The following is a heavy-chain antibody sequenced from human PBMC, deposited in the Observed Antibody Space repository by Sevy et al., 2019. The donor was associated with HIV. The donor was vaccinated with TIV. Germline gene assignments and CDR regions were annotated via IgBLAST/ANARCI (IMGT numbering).Heavy chain of an antibody. Sequence: GSLRLSCTVSGGSISSYYWSWIRQPPGKGLEWIGYIYYSGSTNYNPSLKSRVTISVDTSKNQFSQKLSSVTAADTAVYYCARDRGSVVTPDYFDYWGQGTLVTVSS. CDR2: IYYSGST. D-gene: IGHD2-21*02. J-gene: IGHJ4*02. CDR3: ARDRGSVVTPDYFDY. V-gene: IGHV4-59*01. CDR1: GGSISSYY.